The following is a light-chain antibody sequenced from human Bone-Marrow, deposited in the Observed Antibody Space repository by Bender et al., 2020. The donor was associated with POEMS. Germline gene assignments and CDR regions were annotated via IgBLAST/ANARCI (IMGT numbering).Light chain of an antibody. CDR1: NSNIGAGYD. V-gene: IGLV1-40*01. J-gene: IGLJ3*02. Sequence: QSVLTQPPSVSEAPGQRVTISCTGSNSNIGAGYDVHWYQQLPGTAPRLLISGDNIRPTGVPDRFSGSKSGTSASLAITGLQAEDEGDYYCQSYDNSLGGWVFGGGTKLTVL. CDR3: QSYDNSLGGWV. CDR2: GDN.